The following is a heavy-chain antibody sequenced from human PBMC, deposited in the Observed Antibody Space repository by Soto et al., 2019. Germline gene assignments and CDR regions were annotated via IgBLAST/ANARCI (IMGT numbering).Heavy chain of an antibody. Sequence: GGSLRLSCTASGFTFGDYAMSWFRQAPGKGLEWVGFIRSKAYGGTTEYAASVKGRFTISRDDSKSIAYLQMNSLKTEDTAVYYCTLEMGGYSYHIDYWGQGTLVTVSS. CDR1: GFTFGDYA. V-gene: IGHV3-49*03. CDR3: TLEMGGYSYHIDY. J-gene: IGHJ4*02. D-gene: IGHD5-18*01. CDR2: IRSKAYGGTT.